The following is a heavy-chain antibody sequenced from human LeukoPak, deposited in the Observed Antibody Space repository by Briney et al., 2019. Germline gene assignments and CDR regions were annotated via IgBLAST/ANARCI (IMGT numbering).Heavy chain of an antibody. J-gene: IGHJ4*02. V-gene: IGHV4-34*01. D-gene: IGHD6-6*01. CDR1: GGSFSGYY. CDR3: AGAQYSSSSGIDY. Sequence: SETLSLTCAVYGGSFSGYYWSWIRQPPGKGLEWIGEINHSGSTNYNPSLKSRVTISVDTSKNQFSLKLSSVTAADTAVYYCAGAQYSSSSGIDYWGQGTLVTVSS. CDR2: INHSGST.